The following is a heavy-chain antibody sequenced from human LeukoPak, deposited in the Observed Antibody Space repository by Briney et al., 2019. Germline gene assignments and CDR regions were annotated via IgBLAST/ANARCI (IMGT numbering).Heavy chain of an antibody. CDR1: GGSISSGNW. J-gene: IGHJ4*02. Sequence: SETLSLTCAVSGGSISSGNWWSWVRQPPGKGLEWIGEIYHSGSTNYNPSLKSRVTISVDKSKNQFSLKLSSVTAADTAVYYCARLVGAATDPFDYWGQGTLVTVSP. V-gene: IGHV4-4*02. D-gene: IGHD1-26*01. CDR3: ARLVGAATDPFDY. CDR2: IYHSGST.